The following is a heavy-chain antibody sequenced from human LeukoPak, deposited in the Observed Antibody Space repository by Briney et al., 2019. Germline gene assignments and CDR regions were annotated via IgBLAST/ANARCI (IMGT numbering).Heavy chain of an antibody. J-gene: IGHJ6*03. CDR3: ARSVGQLELGDYYYMDV. CDR2: IYTSGST. CDR1: GGSISSGSYY. Sequence: SQTLSLTCTVSGGSISSGSYYWSWIRQPAGKGLEWIGRIYTSGSTNYNPSLKSRVTISVDTSKNQFSLKLSSVTAADTAVYYCARSVGQLELGDYYYMDVWGKGTTVTVSS. D-gene: IGHD1-7*01. V-gene: IGHV4-61*02.